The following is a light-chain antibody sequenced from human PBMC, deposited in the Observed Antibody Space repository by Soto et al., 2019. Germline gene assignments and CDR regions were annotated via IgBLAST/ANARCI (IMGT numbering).Light chain of an antibody. V-gene: IGKV1-33*01. CDR2: DAS. Sequence: DIQMTQSPSSLSASVGDRLTITCQASQDITNYLNWYQHKPGKAPQLLIYDASSLETGAPPRFSGSGSGTEFAFTISSLQPEDTATYYRQQYENLPLTFGGGTKVEI. CDR3: QQYENLPLT. J-gene: IGKJ4*01. CDR1: QDITNY.